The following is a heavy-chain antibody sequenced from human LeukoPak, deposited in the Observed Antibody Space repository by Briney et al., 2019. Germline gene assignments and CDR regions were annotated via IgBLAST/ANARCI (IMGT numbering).Heavy chain of an antibody. CDR3: AREGYSSSWYFNY. V-gene: IGHV1-69*06. CDR1: GGTLSSYA. J-gene: IGHJ4*02. Sequence: ASVTVSCKASGGTLSSYAISWVRQAPGQGLEWMGGIIPIFGTANYAQKFRGRVTITADKSTRTAYMEPSSLRSEDTAVYYCAREGYSSSWYFNYWGQGTLVTVSS. D-gene: IGHD6-13*01. CDR2: IIPIFGTA.